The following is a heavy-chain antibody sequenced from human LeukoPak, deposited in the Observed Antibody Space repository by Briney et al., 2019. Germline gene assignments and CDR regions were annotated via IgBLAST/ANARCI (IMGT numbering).Heavy chain of an antibody. CDR1: GGSISSYY. CDR2: IYYSGST. D-gene: IGHD5-12*01. CDR3: ARGEGGYEEQSYPLDY. J-gene: IGHJ4*02. V-gene: IGHV4-59*01. Sequence: PSETLSLTCTVSGGSISSYYWSWIRQPPGKGLEWIGYIYYSGSTNYNPSLKSRVTISVDTSKNQFSLKLSSVTAADTAVYYCARGEGGYEEQSYPLDYWGQGTLVTVSS.